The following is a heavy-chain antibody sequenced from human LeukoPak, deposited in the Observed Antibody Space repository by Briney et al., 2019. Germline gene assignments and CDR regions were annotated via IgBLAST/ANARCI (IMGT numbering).Heavy chain of an antibody. CDR2: IYYSGST. CDR1: GGSISSYY. CDR3: ARLAWDSSWGPGDV. D-gene: IGHD6-13*01. V-gene: IGHV4-59*08. Sequence: PSETLSLTCTVYGGSISSYYWSWIRQPPGKGLEWIGYIYYSGSTNYNPSLKSRVTISVDTSKNQFSLKLSSVTAADTAVYYCARLAWDSSWGPGDVWGKGTTVTVSS. J-gene: IGHJ6*04.